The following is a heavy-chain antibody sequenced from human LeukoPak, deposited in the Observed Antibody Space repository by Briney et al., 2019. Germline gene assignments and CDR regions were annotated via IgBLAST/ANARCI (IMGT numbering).Heavy chain of an antibody. CDR1: GYTFISYA. CDR2: INAGNGNT. D-gene: IGHD6-13*01. J-gene: IGHJ4*02. CDR3: ASDGVAGIAAAGMLDY. V-gene: IGHV1-3*01. Sequence: GGSVKVSCMASGYTFISYAMHWVRQAPGQRLEWMGWINAGNGNTKYSQTFQGRVTTTRDTSASTAYMELSSLRSEDTAVYFCASDGVAGIAAAGMLDYWGQGTLVTVSS.